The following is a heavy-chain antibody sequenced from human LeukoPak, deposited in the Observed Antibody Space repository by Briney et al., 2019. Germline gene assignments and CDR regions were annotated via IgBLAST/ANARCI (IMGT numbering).Heavy chain of an antibody. CDR1: GGSISTPGYY. V-gene: IGHV4-39*01. J-gene: IGHJ3*02. D-gene: IGHD3-22*01. CDR3: ASHSSGEGASDI. Sequence: PSETLSLTCSVSGGSISTPGYYWGWIRQPPGKGLDCIGSIYSSGSTYYNPSLKSRVTISVDTSKNQFSLKLSSVTAADTAVYYCASHSSGEGASDIWGQGTMVTVSS. CDR2: IYSSGST.